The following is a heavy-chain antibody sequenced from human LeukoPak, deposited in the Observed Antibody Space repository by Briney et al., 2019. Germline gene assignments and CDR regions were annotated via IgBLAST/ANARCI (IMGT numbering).Heavy chain of an antibody. CDR1: GGSISSYY. D-gene: IGHD2/OR15-2a*01. CDR3: ARDPSTASAFDI. Sequence: SETLSLTCTVSGGSISSYYWSWIRQPAGKGLEWIGRNYTSGSTNYNPSLKSRVTMSVDTSKNQFSLKLSSVTAADTAVCYCARDPSTASAFDIWGQGTMVTVSS. CDR2: NYTSGST. J-gene: IGHJ3*02. V-gene: IGHV4-4*07.